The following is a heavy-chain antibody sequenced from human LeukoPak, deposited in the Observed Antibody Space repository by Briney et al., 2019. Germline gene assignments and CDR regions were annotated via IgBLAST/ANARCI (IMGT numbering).Heavy chain of an antibody. CDR2: IYYSGST. D-gene: IGHD3-9*01. Sequence: PSETLSLTCIVSGGSISSGGYYWSWIRQHPGKGLEWIGYIYYSGSTYYNPSLKSRVTISVDTSKNQFSLKLSSVTAADTAVYYCARDGRDYDILTGYNYYYYGMDVWGQGTTVTVSS. CDR1: GGSISSGGYY. CDR3: ARDGRDYDILTGYNYYYYGMDV. V-gene: IGHV4-31*03. J-gene: IGHJ6*02.